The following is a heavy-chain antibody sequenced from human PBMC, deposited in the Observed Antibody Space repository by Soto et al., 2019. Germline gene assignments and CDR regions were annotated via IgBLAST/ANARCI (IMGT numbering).Heavy chain of an antibody. CDR1: GGSISSGGYY. CDR2: IYYSGST. V-gene: IGHV4-31*03. D-gene: IGHD5-12*01. CDR3: AREGSSISYEFDP. J-gene: IGHJ5*02. Sequence: SETLSLTCTVSGGSISSGGYYWSWIRQHPGKGLEWIGYIYYSGSTYYNPSLKSRVTISVDTSKNQFSLKLSSVTAADTAVYYCAREGSSISYEFDPWGQGTLVTVSS.